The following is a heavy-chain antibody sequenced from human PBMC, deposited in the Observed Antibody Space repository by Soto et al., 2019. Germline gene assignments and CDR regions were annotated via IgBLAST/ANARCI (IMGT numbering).Heavy chain of an antibody. D-gene: IGHD3-10*01. CDR1: GATFTKYA. CDR3: ASDVTVIRGVINRGGGVDV. V-gene: IGHV1-69*19. Sequence: QVQLEQSGAEVKMPGSSVTVSCKAYGATFTKYAFNWVRQAPGQGLEWMGAIIPLFGSTNYAERFQGRPTVTTNESTSTVFMELSSLTSDDTAIYYCASDVTVIRGVINRGGGVDVWGQGTRVIVSS. J-gene: IGHJ6*02. CDR2: IIPLFGST.